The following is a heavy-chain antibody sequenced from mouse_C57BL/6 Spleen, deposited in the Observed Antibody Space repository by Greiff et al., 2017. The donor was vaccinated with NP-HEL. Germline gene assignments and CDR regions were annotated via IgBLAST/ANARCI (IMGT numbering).Heavy chain of an antibody. CDR2: IDPENGDT. D-gene: IGHD3-2*02. CDR3: TLSPQPY. V-gene: IGHV14-4*01. Sequence: EVQLQQSGAELVRPGASVKLSCTASGFNIKDDYMHWVKQRPEQGLEWIGWIDPENGDTEYASKFQGKATITADTSSNTAYLQLSSLTSEDTAVYYCTLSPQPYWGQGTLVTVSA. J-gene: IGHJ3*01. CDR1: GFNIKDDY.